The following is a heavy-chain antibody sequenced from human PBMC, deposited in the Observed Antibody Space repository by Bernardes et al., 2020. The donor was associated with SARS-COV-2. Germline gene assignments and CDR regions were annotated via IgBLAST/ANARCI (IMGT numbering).Heavy chain of an antibody. Sequence: GGSLRLSCAASGFIFSNAWMSWVRQAPGKGLEWVGRIKSKTDGGTTDYAAPVKGRFTISRDDSKNTLYLQMNSLKTEDTAVYYCTTAPTFSMIVVPWGQGTLVTVSS. CDR2: IKSKTDGGTT. V-gene: IGHV3-15*01. CDR1: GFIFSNAW. CDR3: TTAPTFSMIVVP. D-gene: IGHD3-22*01. J-gene: IGHJ4*02.